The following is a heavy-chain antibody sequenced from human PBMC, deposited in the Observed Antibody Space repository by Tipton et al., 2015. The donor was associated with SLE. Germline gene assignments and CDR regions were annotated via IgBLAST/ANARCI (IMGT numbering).Heavy chain of an antibody. V-gene: IGHV4-39*07. J-gene: IGHJ4*02. CDR2: MYYTGTT. D-gene: IGHD2-2*01. CDR1: GGSISSSGYY. CDR3: ARHGDSLMPPDY. Sequence: TLSLTCTVSGGSISSSGYYWGWIRQPPGKGLEWIATMYYTGTTHYNPSLKSRVTISVDTSSNRFSLRLSSVTAADTAVYYCARHGDSLMPPDYWGQGTLVTVSS.